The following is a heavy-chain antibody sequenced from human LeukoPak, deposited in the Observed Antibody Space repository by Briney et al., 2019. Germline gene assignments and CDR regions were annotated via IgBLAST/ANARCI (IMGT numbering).Heavy chain of an antibody. Sequence: ASVKVSCRASGGTFNNYTISWVRQAPGQGLEWMGGIIPIFGTANYAQKFQGGVTITADKSTSTVYMDLSSLRSEDTAVYYCARISGHGYSYGAFDLWGQGALVTVSS. V-gene: IGHV1-69*06. D-gene: IGHD5-18*01. J-gene: IGHJ4*02. CDR2: IIPIFGTA. CDR3: ARISGHGYSYGAFDL. CDR1: GGTFNNYT.